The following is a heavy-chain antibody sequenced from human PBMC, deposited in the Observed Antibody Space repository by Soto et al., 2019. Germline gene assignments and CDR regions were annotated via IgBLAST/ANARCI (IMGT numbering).Heavy chain of an antibody. V-gene: IGHV3-23*01. CDR3: AKGRSYYYYSGVDV. J-gene: IGHJ6*02. Sequence: GGSLRLSCAASGFTFSSCAMGWVRQAPGKGLEWVSDIIDSGGSTYYADSVKGRFTISRDNSKSTLYLQMNSLRAEDTALYYYAKGRSYYYYSGVDVWGQGTTVTVSS. CDR1: GFTFSSCA. CDR2: IIDSGGST.